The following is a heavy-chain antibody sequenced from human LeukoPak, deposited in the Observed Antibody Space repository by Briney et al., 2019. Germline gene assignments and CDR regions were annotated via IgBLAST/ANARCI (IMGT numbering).Heavy chain of an antibody. CDR2: IYYSGST. V-gene: IGHV4-59*01. Sequence: SETLSLTCTVSGGXLSSYYCSWIRQPPGKGLEWIGNIYYSGSTNYNPSLKSRVTISVDTSKNQFSLELSSVTAADTAVYYCARDSPNHWFDPWGQGTLVTVSS. CDR1: GGXLSSYY. CDR3: ARDSPNHWFDP. J-gene: IGHJ5*02.